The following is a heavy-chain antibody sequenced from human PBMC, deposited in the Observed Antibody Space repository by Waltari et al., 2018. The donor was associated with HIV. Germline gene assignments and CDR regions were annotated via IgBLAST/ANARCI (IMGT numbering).Heavy chain of an antibody. CDR2: IRGSGGST. CDR1: GFTFSNYG. CDR3: VKEHQYSHTWYSYYGMDV. J-gene: IGHJ6*02. D-gene: IGHD6-13*01. V-gene: IGHV3-23*01. Sequence: EVQVLESGGALVQPGGSLRLSCAASGFTFSNYGMSWVRQAPGKGLEGVSTIRGSGGSTYYADSVKGRFTVSRDNSKNTLYLQMNSLRAEDTAVYFCVKEHQYSHTWYSYYGMDVWGQGTTVTVSS.